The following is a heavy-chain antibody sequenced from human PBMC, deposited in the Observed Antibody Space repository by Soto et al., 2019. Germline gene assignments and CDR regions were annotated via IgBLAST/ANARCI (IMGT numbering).Heavy chain of an antibody. D-gene: IGHD3-10*01. Sequence: QVQLVESGGGVVQPGRSLRLSCAASGFTFSSYGMHWVRQAPGKWLSWVAVIWYDGSNKYYADSVKGRFTISRDNSKNTLYLQMNSLRAEATAVYSCARDPGYYGSVSLDYWGQGTLVTVSS. CDR2: IWYDGSNK. J-gene: IGHJ4*02. V-gene: IGHV3-33*01. CDR1: GFTFSSYG. CDR3: ARDPGYYGSVSLDY.